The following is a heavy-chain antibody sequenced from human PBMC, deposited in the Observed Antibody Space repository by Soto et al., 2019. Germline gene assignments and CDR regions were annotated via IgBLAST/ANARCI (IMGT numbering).Heavy chain of an antibody. D-gene: IGHD3-3*01. Sequence: VASVKVSCKASGYTFTSYGISWVRQAPGQGLEWMGWISAYNGNTNYAQKLQGRVTMTTDTSTSTAYMELRSLRSDDTAVYYCARVRIDYDFWSGYSHTDYYHYYGMDVWGQGTTVTVSS. CDR3: ARVRIDYDFWSGYSHTDYYHYYGMDV. J-gene: IGHJ6*02. CDR2: ISAYNGNT. V-gene: IGHV1-18*04. CDR1: GYTFTSYG.